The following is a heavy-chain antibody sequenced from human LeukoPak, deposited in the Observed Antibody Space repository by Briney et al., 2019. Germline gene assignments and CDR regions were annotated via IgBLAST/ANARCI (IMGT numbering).Heavy chain of an antibody. CDR1: GFPFNAYW. V-gene: IGHV3-15*01. CDR3: AHGSAQYYEY. J-gene: IGHJ1*01. Sequence: GGSLRPSCAASGFPFNAYWMTWVRQAPGKGLEWVGRIRSQTAGGTTDFAAPVKGRFSISRDDSKNSLYLQMNSLTSEDTAVYYCAHGSAQYYEYWGQGTLVTVSS. D-gene: IGHD2-15*01. CDR2: IRSQTAGGTT.